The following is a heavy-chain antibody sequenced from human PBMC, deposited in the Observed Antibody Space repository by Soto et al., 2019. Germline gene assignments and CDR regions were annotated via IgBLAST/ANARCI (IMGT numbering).Heavy chain of an antibody. V-gene: IGHV3-15*07. CDR3: TTDLDIVVVPAAGKHNWFDP. CDR2: IKSKTDGGTT. CDR1: GFTFSNAW. J-gene: IGHJ5*02. D-gene: IGHD2-2*03. Sequence: PGGSLRLSCAASGFTFSNAWMNWVRQAPGKGLEWVGRIKSKTDGGTTDYAAPVKGRFTISRDDSKNTLYLQMNSLKTEDTAVYYCTTDLDIVVVPAAGKHNWFDPWGQGTLVTVSS.